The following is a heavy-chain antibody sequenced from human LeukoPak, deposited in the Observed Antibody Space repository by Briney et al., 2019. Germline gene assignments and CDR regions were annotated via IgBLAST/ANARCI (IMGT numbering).Heavy chain of an antibody. J-gene: IGHJ5*02. D-gene: IGHD3-16*01. Sequence: SVKVSCKASGGTFSSYAISWVRQAPGQGLEWMGGIIPIFGTANYAQKFQGRVTITADKSTSTAYMELSSLRSEDTAVYYCARDSARERGLWFDPWGQRTLVTVSS. CDR2: IIPIFGTA. CDR3: ARDSARERGLWFDP. V-gene: IGHV1-69*06. CDR1: GGTFSSYA.